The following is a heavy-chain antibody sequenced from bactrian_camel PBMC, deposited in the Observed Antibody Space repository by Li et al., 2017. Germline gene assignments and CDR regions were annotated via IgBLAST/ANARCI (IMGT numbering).Heavy chain of an antibody. CDR3: AAVEGASWSPLKGWSYSY. Sequence: DVQLVESGGGSVQSGGSLTLSCVASGYTSGMNCMGWVRQAPGKDREGVAAIYKRGGAIYYADSVKGRFTVSLDNAKNTLYLQMNSLKPEDTAMYYCAAVEGASWSPLKGWSYSYWGQGTQVTVS. CDR1: GYTSGMNC. J-gene: IGHJ4*01. V-gene: IGHV3S31*01. CDR2: IYKRGGAI. D-gene: IGHD6*01.